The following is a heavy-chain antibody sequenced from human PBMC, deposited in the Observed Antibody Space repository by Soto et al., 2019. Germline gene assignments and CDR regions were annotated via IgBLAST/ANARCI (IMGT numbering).Heavy chain of an antibody. D-gene: IGHD6-13*01. CDR1: GFTFDDYA. V-gene: IGHV3-9*01. Sequence: EVQLVESGGGLVQPGRSLRLSCAASGFTFDDYAMHWVRQAPGKGLEWVSGISWNSGSIGYADSVKGRFTISRDNAKNSLYLQMNSLRADDTALYYCATSSWYRSNWFDPWGQGTLVTVSS. CDR2: ISWNSGSI. CDR3: ATSSWYRSNWFDP. J-gene: IGHJ5*02.